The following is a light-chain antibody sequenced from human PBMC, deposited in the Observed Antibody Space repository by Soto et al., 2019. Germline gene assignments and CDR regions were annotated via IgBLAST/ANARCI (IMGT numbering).Light chain of an antibody. CDR1: QSISSW. CDR2: DAS. V-gene: IGKV1-5*01. Sequence: DIQMTQSPSTLSASVGDRVTITCRASQSISSWLAWYQQKPGQAPKLLIYDASSLESGVPSRFSGSGSGTEFTLTISSLQPDDFATYYCQQYTSYSPYTFGQGTKLEIK. J-gene: IGKJ2*01. CDR3: QQYTSYSPYT.